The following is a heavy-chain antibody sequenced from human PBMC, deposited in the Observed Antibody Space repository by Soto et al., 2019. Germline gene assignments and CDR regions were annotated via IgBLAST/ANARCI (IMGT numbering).Heavy chain of an antibody. Sequence: SVKVSCKAYGGTFSSYAISWVRQAPGQGLEWMGGIIPIFGTANYAQKFQGRVTITADESTSTAYMELSSLRSEDTAVYYCAVLSYSNYVLLVVYWGQGTLVTVFS. CDR2: IIPIFGTA. CDR3: AVLSYSNYVLLVVY. D-gene: IGHD4-4*01. V-gene: IGHV1-69*13. J-gene: IGHJ4*02. CDR1: GGTFSSYA.